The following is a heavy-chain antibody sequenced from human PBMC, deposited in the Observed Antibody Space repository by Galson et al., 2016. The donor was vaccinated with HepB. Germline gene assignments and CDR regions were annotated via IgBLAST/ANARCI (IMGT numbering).Heavy chain of an antibody. CDR2: IWKDGTTK. CDR1: GFSFSSYG. D-gene: IGHD1-7*01. V-gene: IGHV3-33*01. CDR3: ARGGNIWNCRSYFDY. J-gene: IGHJ4*02. Sequence: SQRLSCAAPGFSFSSYGMHWIRQAPGKGLEWVAVIWKDGTTKYYADSVKGRFTISRDNSKNTLYLQMNSLRVEDTAVYYCARGGNIWNCRSYFDYWGQGSLVTVSS.